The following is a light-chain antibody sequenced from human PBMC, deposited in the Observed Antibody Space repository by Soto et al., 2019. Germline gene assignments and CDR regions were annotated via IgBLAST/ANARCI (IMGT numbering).Light chain of an antibody. CDR3: SSYTSSSTLV. J-gene: IGLJ1*01. CDR2: EVT. CDR1: SIDVGGYNY. V-gene: IGLV2-14*01. Sequence: LTQPASVSGSPGQSITISCTGTSIDVGGYNYVSWYQQHPGKAPKLMIYEVTNRPSGVSNRFSGSKSGNTASLTISGLQAEDEADYYCSSYTSSSTLVFXTGTKVTVL.